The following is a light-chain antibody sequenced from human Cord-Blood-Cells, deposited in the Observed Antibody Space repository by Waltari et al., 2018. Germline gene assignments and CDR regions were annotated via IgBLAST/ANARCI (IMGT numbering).Light chain of an antibody. CDR2: WVS. CDR3: QQYYSTPFT. CDR1: QSVLYSSNNKNY. V-gene: IGKV4-1*01. J-gene: IGKJ3*01. Sequence: DIVMTQSPDPLAVSLGERVWNHCNYCQSVLYSSNNKNYLAWYQQKPGQPPKLLIYWVSTRESGVPDRFSGSGSGTDFTLTISSLQAEDVAVYYCQQYYSTPFTFGPGTKVDIK.